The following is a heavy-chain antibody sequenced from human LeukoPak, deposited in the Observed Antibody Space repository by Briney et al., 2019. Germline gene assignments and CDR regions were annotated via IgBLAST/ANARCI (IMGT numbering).Heavy chain of an antibody. D-gene: IGHD1-26*01. CDR2: INPNSGGT. J-gene: IGHJ5*02. Sequence: GASVKVSCKASGYTFTSYDINWVRQATGQGLEWMGWINPNSGGTNYAQRFQGRVTMTRDTSISTAYMELSRLRSDDTAVYYCARGIVGVSNWFDPWGQGTLVTVSS. CDR3: ARGIVGVSNWFDP. V-gene: IGHV1-2*02. CDR1: GYTFTSYD.